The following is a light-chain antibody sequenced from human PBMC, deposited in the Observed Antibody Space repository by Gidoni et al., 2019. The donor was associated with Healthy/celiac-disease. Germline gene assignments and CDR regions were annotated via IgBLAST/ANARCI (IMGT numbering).Light chain of an antibody. CDR3: LQDYNYPYT. V-gene: IGKV1-6*01. J-gene: IGKJ2*01. CDR1: QGIRND. Sequence: AIQMTQSPSSLSASVGDRVTITCRASQGIRNDLGWYQQKPGKATKLLIYAESSLQSGFPSRFSGSGSGTDFTLTISSLQPEDFATYYCLQDYNYPYTFGQGTKLEIK. CDR2: AES.